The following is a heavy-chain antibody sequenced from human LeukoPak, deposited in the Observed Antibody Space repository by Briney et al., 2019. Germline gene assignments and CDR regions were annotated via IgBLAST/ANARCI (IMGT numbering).Heavy chain of an antibody. D-gene: IGHD2-2*02. V-gene: IGHV3-21*01. CDR3: ARTSLGYTFDY. Sequence: GGSLRLSCAASGFTFSSYSMNWVRQAPGKGLEWVSSISSSSSYIYYADSVKGRFTISRDNAKNSLYLQMDSLRAEDTAVYYCARTSLGYTFDYWGQGTLVTVSS. CDR1: GFTFSSYS. J-gene: IGHJ4*02. CDR2: ISSSSSYI.